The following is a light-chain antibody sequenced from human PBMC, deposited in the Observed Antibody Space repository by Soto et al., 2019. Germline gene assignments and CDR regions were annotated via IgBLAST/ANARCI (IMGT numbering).Light chain of an antibody. J-gene: IGLJ1*01. V-gene: IGLV2-14*01. CDR1: SSDIGPYNY. CDR3: SSYSSSATPYV. Sequence: QSALTQPASVSRSPGQSITISCIGTSSDIGPYNYVSWYQQHPDKAPKLILYEVTNRPSGASDRFSGSKSGNAAFLTISGLQAEDEADYYCSSYSSSATPYVFGTGTKLTVL. CDR2: EVT.